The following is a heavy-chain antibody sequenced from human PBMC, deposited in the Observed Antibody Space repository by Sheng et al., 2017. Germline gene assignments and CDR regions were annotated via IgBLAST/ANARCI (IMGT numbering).Heavy chain of an antibody. D-gene: IGHD3-10*01. CDR2: ISGSGGST. V-gene: IGHV3-23*01. CDR3: AKDHPSYGGHLPHAFDI. CDR1: GFTFSSYA. Sequence: EVQLLESGGGLVQPGGSLRLSCAASGFTFSSYAMSWVRQAPGKGLEWVSAISGSGGSTYYADSVKGRFTISRDNSKNTLYLQMNSLRAEDTAVYYCAKDHPSYGGHLPHAFDIWGQGTMVTVSS. J-gene: IGHJ3*02.